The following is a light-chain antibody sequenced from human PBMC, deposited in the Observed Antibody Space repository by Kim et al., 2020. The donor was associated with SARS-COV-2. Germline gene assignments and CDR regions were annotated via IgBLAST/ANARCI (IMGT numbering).Light chain of an antibody. CDR2: GAS. V-gene: IGKV3-20*01. J-gene: IGKJ1*01. Sequence: STGERAPLSCRASQSVSSNYLAWYQQKPGQAPRLLIYGASSRATGIPDRFSGSGSGTDFTLTITRLEPEDFAVYYCQQYSSSPATFGQGTKVDIK. CDR3: QQYSSSPAT. CDR1: QSVSSNY.